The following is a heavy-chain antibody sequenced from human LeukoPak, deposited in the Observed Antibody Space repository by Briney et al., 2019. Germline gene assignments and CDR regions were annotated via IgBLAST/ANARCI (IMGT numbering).Heavy chain of an antibody. V-gene: IGHV1-18*01. D-gene: IGHD3-3*01. CDR2: ISAYNGNT. J-gene: IGHJ5*02. Sequence: ASVKVSCKASGYTFTSYGISWVRQAPGQGLEWMGWISAYNGNTNYAQKLQGRVTMTTDTSTSTAYMELRSLRSDDTAVYYCARDRLWHYGFWSGYGILFDPWGQGTLVTVSS. CDR3: ARDRLWHYGFWSGYGILFDP. CDR1: GYTFTSYG.